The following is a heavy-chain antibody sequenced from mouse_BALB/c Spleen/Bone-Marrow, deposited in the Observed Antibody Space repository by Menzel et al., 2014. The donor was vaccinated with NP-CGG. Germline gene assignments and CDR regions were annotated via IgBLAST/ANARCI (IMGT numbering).Heavy chain of an antibody. CDR1: GFDFSRYW. CDR2: INPDSNTI. Sequence: EVKLVKSGGGLVQPGGSLKLSCAASGFDFSRYWMSWVRQAPGKGLEWIGEINPDSNTINYTPSLKDKFIISRDNAKNTLYLQMSKVRSEDTALYYCSRLGYYGGFAYWGQGTLVTVSA. V-gene: IGHV4-1*02. D-gene: IGHD2-3*01. J-gene: IGHJ3*01. CDR3: SRLGYYGGFAY.